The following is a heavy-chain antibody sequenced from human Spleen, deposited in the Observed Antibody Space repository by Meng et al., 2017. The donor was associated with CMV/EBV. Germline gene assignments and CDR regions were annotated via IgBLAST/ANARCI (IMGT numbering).Heavy chain of an antibody. CDR3: AKRRIAAAGTLADDY. Sequence: CGGCISGDEWSWIRQPPGKGLEWIGEINHSGRTNYNPSLKSRVTISVDKAKNQFSLKLSYVTAADTAVYYCAKRRIAAAGTLADDYWGQGTLVTVSS. CDR2: INHSGRT. CDR1: GGCISGDE. V-gene: IGHV4-34*01. D-gene: IGHD6-13*01. J-gene: IGHJ4*02.